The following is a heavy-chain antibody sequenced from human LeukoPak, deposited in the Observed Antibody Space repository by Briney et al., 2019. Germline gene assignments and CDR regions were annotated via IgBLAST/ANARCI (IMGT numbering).Heavy chain of an antibody. J-gene: IGHJ4*02. CDR2: IKHDGTEK. CDR1: RFSFSNYW. CDR3: ARDSGDRTVDY. D-gene: IGHD4-11*01. V-gene: IGHV3-7*01. Sequence: PGGSLRLSCAASRFSFSNYWMSWVRQAPGKGLEWVANIKHDGTEKHYVDSVEGRFTVSRDNAKNSVYLQMNSLRVDDTAVYYCARDSGDRTVDYWGQGTLVTVSS.